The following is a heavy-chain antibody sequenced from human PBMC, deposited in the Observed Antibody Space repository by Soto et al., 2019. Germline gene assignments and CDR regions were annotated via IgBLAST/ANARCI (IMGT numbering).Heavy chain of an antibody. Sequence: ASGKVSCKASGYTFTNYGITWVRQAPGQGLEWMGWISTYNGDSNYTQKFQGRVTMTTDTSTSTAYMELRSLRSDDTAVYYCARLYCSSTNCYVPYYYYGMGVWGQGTTVTVSS. CDR2: ISTYNGDS. CDR1: GYTFTNYG. CDR3: ARLYCSSTNCYVPYYYYGMGV. V-gene: IGHV1-18*01. D-gene: IGHD2-2*01. J-gene: IGHJ6*02.